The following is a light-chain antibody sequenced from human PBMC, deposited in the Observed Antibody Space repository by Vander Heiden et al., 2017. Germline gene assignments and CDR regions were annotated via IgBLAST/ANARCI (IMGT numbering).Light chain of an antibody. CDR3: QQYYSTPYT. V-gene: IGKV4-1*01. J-gene: IGKJ2*01. CDR2: WAS. CDR1: QSVLYSSNNKNY. Sequence: DILMPQSPYSLAVSLGERATINCKSSQSVLYSSNNKNYLAWYQQKPGQPPKLLIYWASTRESGVPDRFSGSGSGTDFTLTISSLQAEDVAVYYCQQYYSTPYTFGQGTKLEIK.